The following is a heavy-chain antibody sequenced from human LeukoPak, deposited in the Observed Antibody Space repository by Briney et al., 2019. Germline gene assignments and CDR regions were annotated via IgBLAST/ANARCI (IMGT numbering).Heavy chain of an antibody. CDR3: ARDQELSSGYNYYYYGMDV. CDR2: IWYDGSNK. V-gene: IGHV3-33*01. Sequence: QSGGSLRLSCAASGFTFSIYGMHWVRQAPGKGLEWVAVIWYDGSNKYYADSVKGRFTISRDNSKNTLYLQMNSLRAEDTAVYYCARDQELSSGYNYYYYGMDVWGQGTTVTVSS. D-gene: IGHD3-22*01. CDR1: GFTFSIYG. J-gene: IGHJ6*02.